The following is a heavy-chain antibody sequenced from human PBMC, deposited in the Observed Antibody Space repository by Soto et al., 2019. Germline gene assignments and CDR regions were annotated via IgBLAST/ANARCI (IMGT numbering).Heavy chain of an antibody. D-gene: IGHD3-10*01. CDR3: AKDLGRGTTENYYYYMDV. Sequence: GGSLRLSCAASGFTFSSYAMSWVRQAPGKGLEWVSAISGSGGSTYYADSVKGRFTISRDNSKNTLYLQMNSLRAEETAVYYCAKDLGRGTTENYYYYMDVWGKGTTVTVSS. CDR2: ISGSGGST. CDR1: GFTFSSYA. V-gene: IGHV3-23*01. J-gene: IGHJ6*03.